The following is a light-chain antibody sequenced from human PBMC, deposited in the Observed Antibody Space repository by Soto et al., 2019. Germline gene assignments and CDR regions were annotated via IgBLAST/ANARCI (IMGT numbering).Light chain of an antibody. J-gene: IGKJ4*01. Sequence: IRVIQNQSSLSASVRDRVTITCRASQSISTYLNWYQQKPGKAPKLLIYGASSLQSGVPSRFSGSGSGTDFTLTISGLQPEDFATYYCDPSYLVPIFGGGTKVDIK. CDR3: DPSYLVPI. V-gene: IGKV1-39*01. CDR2: GAS. CDR1: QSISTY.